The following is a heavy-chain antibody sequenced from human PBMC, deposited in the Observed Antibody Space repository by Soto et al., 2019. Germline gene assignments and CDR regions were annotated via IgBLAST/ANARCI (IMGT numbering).Heavy chain of an antibody. CDR2: IVPWFGTV. CDR3: ASEYSRKYDY. J-gene: IGHJ4*02. V-gene: IGHV1-69*06. Sequence: QVLLVQSGAEVKKPGSSVRVSCKASGGSFSSYGISWVRQALGQGLAWMGGIVPWFGTVDYAQRFQGRVTITADKSTTTDFMELSGVMSEDTVMYYCASEYSRKYDYWGQGTLVTVSS. D-gene: IGHD2-15*01. CDR1: GGSFSSYG.